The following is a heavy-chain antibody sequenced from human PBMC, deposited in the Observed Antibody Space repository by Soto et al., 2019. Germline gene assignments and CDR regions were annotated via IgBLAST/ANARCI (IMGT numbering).Heavy chain of an antibody. CDR1: GGSISSSNW. CDR2: IYHSGST. J-gene: IGHJ4*02. Sequence: QVQLQESGPGLVKPSGTLSLTCAVSGGSISSSNWWSWVRQPPGKGLEWIGEIYHSGSTNYNPSLKSRVTLSVDKSKNQFSLKLSSVTAADTAVYYCARTGAAAGPDYYFDYWGQGTLVTVSS. V-gene: IGHV4-4*02. D-gene: IGHD6-13*01. CDR3: ARTGAAAGPDYYFDY.